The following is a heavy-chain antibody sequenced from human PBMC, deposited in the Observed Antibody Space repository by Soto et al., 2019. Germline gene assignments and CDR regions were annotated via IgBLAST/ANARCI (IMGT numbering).Heavy chain of an antibody. Sequence: ASVKVSCKASGYTFTSYDINWVRQATGQGLEWMGWMNPNSGNTGYAQKFQGRVTMTRNTSISTAYMELSILRSEETAVYYCARGAYCCGDCYVFDYWGQGTLVTVSS. CDR3: ARGAYCCGDCYVFDY. V-gene: IGHV1-8*01. D-gene: IGHD2-21*01. CDR2: MNPNSGNT. J-gene: IGHJ4*02. CDR1: GYTFTSYD.